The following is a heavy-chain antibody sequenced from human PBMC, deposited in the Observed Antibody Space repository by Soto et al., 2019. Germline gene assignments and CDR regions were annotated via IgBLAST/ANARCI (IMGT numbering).Heavy chain of an antibody. CDR3: ARDPNGYDSYYYYYGMDV. CDR1: GGTFSSYT. D-gene: IGHD5-12*01. Sequence: QVQLVQSGAEVKKPESSVKVSCKACGGTFSSYTISWVRQAPGQGLEWMGRIIPILGIANYAQKFQGRVTITADKSTSTAYMELSSLRSEDTAVYYCARDPNGYDSYYYYYGMDVWGQGTTVTVSS. J-gene: IGHJ6*02. V-gene: IGHV1-69*08. CDR2: IIPILGIA.